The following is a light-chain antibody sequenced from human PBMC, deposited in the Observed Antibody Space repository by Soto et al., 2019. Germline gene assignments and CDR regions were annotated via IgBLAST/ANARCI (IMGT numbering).Light chain of an antibody. CDR1: QSSSSW. CDR2: QAS. V-gene: IGKV1-5*03. Sequence: DIQMTQSPSTLSASVGDRVTITCGSKQSSSSWMAWYQQQPGEAPKLLIYQASSLGDGVPSRFSGSGSGAEFSLTISSLQPDDFASYYCQRYSSHSTFGQGTKVDI. J-gene: IGKJ1*01. CDR3: QRYSSHST.